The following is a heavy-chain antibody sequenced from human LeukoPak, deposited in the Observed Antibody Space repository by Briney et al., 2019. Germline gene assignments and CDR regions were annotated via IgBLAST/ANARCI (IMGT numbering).Heavy chain of an antibody. Sequence: GGSLRLSCAASGFTFSDYWMHWVRQAPGKGLVWVSRVNSDGMSTLYADSVKGRFTISRDNAKNTLYLQLNGLRAEGTAVYYCARGTTSGWPDYFDYWGQGTLVTVSS. CDR3: ARGTTSGWPDYFDY. CDR1: GFTFSDYW. J-gene: IGHJ4*02. CDR2: VNSDGMST. D-gene: IGHD6-19*01. V-gene: IGHV3-74*01.